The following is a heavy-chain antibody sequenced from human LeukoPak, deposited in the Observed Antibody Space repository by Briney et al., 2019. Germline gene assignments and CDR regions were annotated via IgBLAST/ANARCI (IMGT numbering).Heavy chain of an antibody. Sequence: GGSLRLSCAGSGSTFSNYWMSWVRQAPGKGLEWVATINQDGSEKYYVDSVKGRFTISRDNAKYSLYLQMDSLRAEDTAVYYCARKTYYYDTSAAGWFDPWGQGTLVTVSP. V-gene: IGHV3-7*01. CDR2: INQDGSEK. CDR1: GSTFSNYW. D-gene: IGHD3-22*01. J-gene: IGHJ5*02. CDR3: ARKTYYYDTSAAGWFDP.